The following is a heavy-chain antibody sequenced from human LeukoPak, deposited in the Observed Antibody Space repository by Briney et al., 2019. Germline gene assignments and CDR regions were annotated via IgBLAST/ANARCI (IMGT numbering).Heavy chain of an antibody. J-gene: IGHJ4*02. Sequence: GGSLRLSCAASGFTFSSYSMNWVRQAPGKGLEWVSSISSSSSYIYYADSVKGRFTISRDNAKNSLYLQMNSLRAEDTAAYYCARDWGYQLLSHFDYWGQGTLVTVSS. CDR3: ARDWGYQLLSHFDY. V-gene: IGHV3-21*01. D-gene: IGHD2-2*01. CDR2: ISSSSSYI. CDR1: GFTFSSYS.